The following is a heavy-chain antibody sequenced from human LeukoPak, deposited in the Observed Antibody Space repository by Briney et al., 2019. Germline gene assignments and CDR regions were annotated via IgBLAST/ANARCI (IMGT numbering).Heavy chain of an antibody. CDR1: GFTFSRYA. V-gene: IGHV3-23*01. CDR3: AKDGDWNYGNY. Sequence: PGGSLRLSCAASGFTFSRYAMNWVRQAPGKGLEWVSAITDSGSSTYYADSVKGRFTISRDNSRSTLYLQMNSLRAGDTAVYYCAKDGDWNYGNYWGQGTLVTVSS. CDR2: ITDSGSST. D-gene: IGHD1-7*01. J-gene: IGHJ4*02.